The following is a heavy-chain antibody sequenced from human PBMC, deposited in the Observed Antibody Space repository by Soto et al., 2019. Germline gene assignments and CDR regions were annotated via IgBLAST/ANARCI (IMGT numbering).Heavy chain of an antibody. D-gene: IGHD6-13*01. CDR3: ARTRWDSSSWYNWFDP. CDR2: IYTSGST. CDR1: GGSISSYY. V-gene: IGHV4-4*07. Sequence: SETLSLTCTVSGGSISSYYWSWIRQPAGKGLEWIGRIYTSGSTNYNPSLKSRVTMSVDTSKNQFSLKLSSVTAADTAVYYCARTRWDSSSWYNWFDPWGQGTLVTVS. J-gene: IGHJ5*02.